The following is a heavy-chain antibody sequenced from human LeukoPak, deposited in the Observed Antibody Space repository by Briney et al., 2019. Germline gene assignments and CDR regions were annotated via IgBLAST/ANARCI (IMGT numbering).Heavy chain of an antibody. CDR1: GFTFRSYW. V-gene: IGHV3-74*01. CDR2: INSDGSST. J-gene: IGHJ6*02. Sequence: GGSLRLSCAASGFTFRSYWMHWVRQAPGKGLVWVSLINSDGSSTNYADSVKGRFTISRDNAKNTLYPQMNSLRAEDTAVYYCARGPSRVDVWGQGTTVTVSS. CDR3: ARGPSRVDV.